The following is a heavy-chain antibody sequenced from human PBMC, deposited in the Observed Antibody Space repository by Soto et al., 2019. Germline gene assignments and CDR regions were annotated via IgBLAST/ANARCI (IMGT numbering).Heavy chain of an antibody. D-gene: IGHD3-22*01. CDR2: IIPISETT. CDR1: GGTFSSLD. CDR3: ARALLSHSYDSGGYDSYFHAMDV. Sequence: SVKVSCKASGGTFSSLDINWVRQAPGQGLEWMGGIIPISETTNYAQIFQGRISIVADKSTSTAYMELSRLRSEDTAVYYCARALLSHSYDSGGYDSYFHAMDVWGQGTPVTVSS. V-gene: IGHV1-69*06. J-gene: IGHJ6*02.